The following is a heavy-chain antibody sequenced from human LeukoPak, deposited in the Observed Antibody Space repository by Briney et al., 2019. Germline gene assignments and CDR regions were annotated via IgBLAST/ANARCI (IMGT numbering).Heavy chain of an antibody. V-gene: IGHV1-2*06. CDR3: ARDRGIGYCSSTSCYTPLYDYYSGMDV. Sequence: ASVKVSCKASGYTFTGYYMHWVRQAPGQGLEWMGRINPNSGGTNYAQKFQGRVTMTRDTSISTAYMELSRLRSDDTAVYYCARDRGIGYCSSTSCYTPLYDYYSGMDVWGQGTRVTVSS. D-gene: IGHD2-2*02. CDR2: INPNSGGT. J-gene: IGHJ6*02. CDR1: GYTFTGYY.